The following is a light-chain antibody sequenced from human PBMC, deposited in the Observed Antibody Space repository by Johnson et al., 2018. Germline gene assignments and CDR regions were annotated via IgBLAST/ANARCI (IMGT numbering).Light chain of an antibody. CDR2: ENN. CDR3: GTGDSSLSAGNV. Sequence: QSVLTQPPSVSAAPGQKVTISCSGSSSNIRNNYVSWYQQLPGTGPKLLIYENNKRPSGIPDRFSGSKSGTSATLGITGLQTGDEADYYCGTGDSSLSAGNVFGTGTKVTVL. J-gene: IGLJ1*01. V-gene: IGLV1-51*02. CDR1: SSNIRNNY.